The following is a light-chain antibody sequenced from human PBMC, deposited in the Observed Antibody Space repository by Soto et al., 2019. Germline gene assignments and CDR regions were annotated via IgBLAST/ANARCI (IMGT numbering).Light chain of an antibody. CDR3: CSYVRGSWTYV. V-gene: IGLV2-23*01. CDR1: SYDVGNYNS. Sequence: QFALTQPASVCGSPGQSISISCTGTSYDVGNYNSVSWYQQHPGKAPRLLIHEGNKRPSGVSDRFSGSKSDYTASLTISGLQAVDEADYYCCSYVRGSWTYVFGSGTKVTVL. CDR2: EGN. J-gene: IGLJ1*01.